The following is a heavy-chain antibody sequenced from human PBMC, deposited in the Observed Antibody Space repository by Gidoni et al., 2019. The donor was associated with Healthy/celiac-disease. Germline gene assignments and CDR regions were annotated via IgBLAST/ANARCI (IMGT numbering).Heavy chain of an antibody. J-gene: IGHJ5*02. CDR1: GFPFSSYW. D-gene: IGHD1-26*01. CDR3: ARARVGVKSWFDP. V-gene: IGHV3-7*02. Sequence: EVQLVESGGGLVQPGGSLRLSCAASGFPFSSYWMSWVRQAPGKGLEWVANIKQDGSEKYYVDSVKGRFTISRDNAKNSLYLQMNSLRAEDTAVYYCARARVGVKSWFDPWGQGTLVTVSS. CDR2: IKQDGSEK.